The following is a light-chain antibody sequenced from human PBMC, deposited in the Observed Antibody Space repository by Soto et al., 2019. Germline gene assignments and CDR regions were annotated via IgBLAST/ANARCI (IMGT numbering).Light chain of an antibody. V-gene: IGKV3-11*01. CDR2: DAF. J-gene: IGKJ5*01. CDR1: QSVRSY. CDR3: QQYNSCQIT. Sequence: EIVVTQSPATLSWSPGERATLSWRASQSVRSYLAWYQQKPGQAPRLLIYDAFNRETGIPARFSGSGSGTEFTLTISSLQHDDFATSYCQQYNSCQITFGQGTRLEIK.